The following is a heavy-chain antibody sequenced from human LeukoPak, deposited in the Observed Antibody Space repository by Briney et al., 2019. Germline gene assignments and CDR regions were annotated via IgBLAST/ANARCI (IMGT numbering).Heavy chain of an antibody. Sequence: GRSLRLSCAASGFTFSGYAMHWVRQAPGKGLEWVAVISYDGSNKYYADSVKGRFTISRDNSKNTLYLQMNSLRAEDTAVYYCARDIQSPGWPPYYYYGMDVWGKGTTVTVSS. CDR1: GFTFSGYA. V-gene: IGHV3-30*04. CDR3: ARDIQSPGWPPYYYYGMDV. D-gene: IGHD6-19*01. CDR2: ISYDGSNK. J-gene: IGHJ6*04.